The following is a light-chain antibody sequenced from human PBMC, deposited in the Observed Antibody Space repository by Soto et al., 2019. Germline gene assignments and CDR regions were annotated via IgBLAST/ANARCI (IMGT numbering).Light chain of an antibody. CDR1: QSLSTS. CDR3: HQRSNWWT. CDR2: DTS. V-gene: IGKV3-11*01. Sequence: PGERATLSGRASQSLSTSLAWYQQKPGQAPRVLIYDTSSRATGIPARFSGSGSGTDFTLTISSLEPEDSAVYYCHQRSNWWTFGQGTRVEIK. J-gene: IGKJ1*01.